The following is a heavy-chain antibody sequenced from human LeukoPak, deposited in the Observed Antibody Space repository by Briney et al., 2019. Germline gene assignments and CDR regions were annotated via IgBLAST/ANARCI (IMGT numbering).Heavy chain of an antibody. V-gene: IGHV3-23*01. J-gene: IGHJ5*02. CDR1: GFTFSNYA. CDR3: AEGLGSSSGRWFDP. Sequence: PGGSLRLSCAASGFTFSNYAMSWVRQAPGKGLEWVSAITGSGGSTFYADSVKGRFTISRDNSKNTFYLQMNSLRAEDTALYYCAEGLGSSSGRWFDPWGQGTLVTVSS. CDR2: ITGSGGST. D-gene: IGHD6-6*01.